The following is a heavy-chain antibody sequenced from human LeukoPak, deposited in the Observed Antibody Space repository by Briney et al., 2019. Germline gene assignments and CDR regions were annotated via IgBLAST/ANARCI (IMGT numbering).Heavy chain of an antibody. V-gene: IGHV1-24*01. D-gene: IGHD6-13*01. CDR1: GYALTELS. Sequence: GASVKVSCKVSGYALTELSMHWVRQAPGKGLEWMGGFDPEDGETIYAQKFQGRVTMTEDTSTDTAYMELSSLRSEDTAVYYCATSLTWVFSAFDIWGQGTMVTVSS. J-gene: IGHJ3*02. CDR3: ATSLTWVFSAFDI. CDR2: FDPEDGET.